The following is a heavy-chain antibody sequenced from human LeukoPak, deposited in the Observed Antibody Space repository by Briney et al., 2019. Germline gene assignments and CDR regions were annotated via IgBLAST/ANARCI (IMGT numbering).Heavy chain of an antibody. V-gene: IGHV3-23*01. CDR2: INGRGSNT. Sequence: GGSLRLSCATSGFTFSTYAMTWVRQAPGKGLEWVSSINGRGSNTYYADSMKGRFTISRDNSKNTVYLQMNSLRAEDAAVYYCARADDIVVVPGSFDYWGQGTLVTVSS. D-gene: IGHD2-2*01. CDR3: ARADDIVVVPGSFDY. J-gene: IGHJ4*02. CDR1: GFTFSTYA.